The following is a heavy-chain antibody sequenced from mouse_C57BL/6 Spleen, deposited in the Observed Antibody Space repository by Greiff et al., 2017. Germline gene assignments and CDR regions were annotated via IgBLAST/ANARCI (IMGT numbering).Heavy chain of an antibody. J-gene: IGHJ4*01. V-gene: IGHV1-53*01. CDR2: INPSNGGN. CDR3: ARSLLLFYYAMDY. Sequence: QVQLQQPGTELVKPGASVKLSCKASGYTFTSYWMHWVKQRPGQGLEWIGNINPSNGGNNYNEKFKSKATLTVDKSSSTAYMQLSSLTSEDSAVYYCARSLLLFYYAMDYWGQGTSVTVSS. D-gene: IGHD1-1*01. CDR1: GYTFTSYW.